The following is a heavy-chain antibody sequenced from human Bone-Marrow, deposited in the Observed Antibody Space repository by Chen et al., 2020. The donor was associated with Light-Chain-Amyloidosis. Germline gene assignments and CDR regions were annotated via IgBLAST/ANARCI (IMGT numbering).Heavy chain of an antibody. CDR1: AFTFSSYA. Sequence: QVQLVESGGGVVQPGRSLRLSCAASAFTFSSYAMHWVRQAPGKGLEWVAVISYDGSNKYYADSVKGRFTISRDNSKNTLYLQMNSLRAEDTAVYYCARDRQWLFLGKGLGFVDYWGQGTLVTVSS. J-gene: IGHJ4*02. CDR3: ARDRQWLFLGKGLGFVDY. D-gene: IGHD6-19*01. CDR2: ISYDGSNK. V-gene: IGHV3-30*01.